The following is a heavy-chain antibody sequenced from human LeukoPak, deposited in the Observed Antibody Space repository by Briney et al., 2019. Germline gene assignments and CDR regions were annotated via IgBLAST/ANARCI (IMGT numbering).Heavy chain of an antibody. J-gene: IGHJ4*02. CDR2: ISSSGSTI. D-gene: IGHD3-10*01. Sequence: GGSLRLSCAASGFTFSDYYMSWIRQAPGKGLEWVSYISSSGSTIYYADSVKGRFTISRDNAKNSLYLQMNSLRAEDTAVYYCAREPYYYGSGSYYNPAGFDYWGQGTLVTVSS. CDR1: GFTFSDYY. CDR3: AREPYYYGSGSYYNPAGFDY. V-gene: IGHV3-11*04.